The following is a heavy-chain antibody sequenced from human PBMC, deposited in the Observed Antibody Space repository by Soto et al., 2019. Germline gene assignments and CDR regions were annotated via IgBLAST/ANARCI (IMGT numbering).Heavy chain of an antibody. CDR2: INAGNTKT. Sequence: GASVKVSCKASGYTFSHYAMHWVRQAPGQRLEWMGWINAGNTKTKYSEKFQGRVTITRDTSASTAYMELSSLRSEDTAVYYCARDPGYSYGYNWGQGTLVTVSS. CDR1: GYTFSHYA. J-gene: IGHJ4*02. D-gene: IGHD5-18*01. CDR3: ARDPGYSYGYN. V-gene: IGHV1-3*01.